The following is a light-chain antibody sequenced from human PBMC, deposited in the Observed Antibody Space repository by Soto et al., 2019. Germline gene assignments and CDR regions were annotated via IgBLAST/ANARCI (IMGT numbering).Light chain of an antibody. J-gene: IGKJ2*01. V-gene: IGKV1-39*01. CDR2: AAS. CDR3: QQSNSIPYT. Sequence: DLQMTQSPSSLSASVGDRVTITCRASQSISSYLNWYQQKPGKAPKLLIYAASSLQSRVPSRFSGSGSGTDFTLTISSLQPEDFATYYCQQSNSIPYTFGQGTKLEIK. CDR1: QSISSY.